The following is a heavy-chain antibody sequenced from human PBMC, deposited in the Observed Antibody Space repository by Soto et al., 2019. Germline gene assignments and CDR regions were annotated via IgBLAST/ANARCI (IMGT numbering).Heavy chain of an antibody. CDR3: ARVGGYCTNGLCYTLDWLDP. CDR2: IYHSGST. V-gene: IGHV4-30-2*01. D-gene: IGHD2-8*01. CDR1: GGSISSGGYS. Sequence: NPSETLSLTCAVSGGSISSGGYSWSWIRQPPGKGLEWIGYIYHSGSTYYNPSLKSRVTISVDRSKNQFSLKLSSVTAADTAVYYCARVGGYCTNGLCYTLDWLDPCGQGPPVTVYS. J-gene: IGHJ5*02.